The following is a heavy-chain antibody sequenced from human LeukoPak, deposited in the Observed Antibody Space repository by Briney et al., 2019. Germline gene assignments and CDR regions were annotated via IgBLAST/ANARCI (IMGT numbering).Heavy chain of an antibody. CDR3: ARGVFATGWYPDNFDY. J-gene: IGHJ4*02. Sequence: PGGSLRLSCAASGFDFSSYWMSWVREAPGKGLGWVANVIQAGSDKYYMDSVKGRFTISRGNAENSVFLQMDSLRAEDTAVYYCARGVFATGWYPDNFDYWAQGSLVTVSS. V-gene: IGHV3-7*01. CDR2: VIQAGSDK. CDR1: GFDFSSYW. D-gene: IGHD6-19*01.